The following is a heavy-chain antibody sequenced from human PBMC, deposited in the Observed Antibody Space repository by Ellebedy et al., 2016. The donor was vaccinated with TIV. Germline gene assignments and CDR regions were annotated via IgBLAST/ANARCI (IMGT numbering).Heavy chain of an antibody. Sequence: GESLKISCEASGFTFSSYGMHWVRQAPGKGLEWVAVIWYDGSNKYYADSVKGRFTISRDNSKNTLYLQMNSLRAEDTAVYYCARGGSTGWLQSYFDYWGQGTLVTVSS. CDR2: IWYDGSNK. CDR1: GFTFSSYG. CDR3: ARGGSTGWLQSYFDY. V-gene: IGHV3-33*01. J-gene: IGHJ4*02. D-gene: IGHD5-24*01.